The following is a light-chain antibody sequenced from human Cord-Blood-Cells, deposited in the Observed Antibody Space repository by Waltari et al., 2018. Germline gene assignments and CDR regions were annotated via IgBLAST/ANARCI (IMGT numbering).Light chain of an antibody. Sequence: EIVLPQSPATLSLSPGERATLSCRASQGVSSYLAWYQQKPGQAPRLLIYDASNRGTGIPARFSGSRSGTDFTLTISSLEREDFAVYYCQQRSNWPPWTFGQGTKVEIK. CDR1: QGVSSY. CDR2: DAS. CDR3: QQRSNWPPWT. J-gene: IGKJ1*01. V-gene: IGKV3-11*01.